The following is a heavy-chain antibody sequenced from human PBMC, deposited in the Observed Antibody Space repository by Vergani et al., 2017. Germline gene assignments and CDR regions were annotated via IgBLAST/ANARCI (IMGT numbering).Heavy chain of an antibody. CDR2: VYYSGST. CDR1: GGSISSSTYY. Sequence: QLQLQESGPGLVKPSETLSLTCTVSGGSISSSTYYWGWLRQPPGKGLEWLGSVYYSGSTYYNPSLKSRVTISVDTSKNQFSLKLNSVTAADTAVYYCARPLYYYYYMDVWGNGTTVTVSS. J-gene: IGHJ6*03. CDR3: ARPLYYYYYMDV. V-gene: IGHV4-39*01.